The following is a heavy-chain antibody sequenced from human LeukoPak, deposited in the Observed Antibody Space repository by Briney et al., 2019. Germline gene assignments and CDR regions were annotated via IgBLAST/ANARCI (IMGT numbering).Heavy chain of an antibody. D-gene: IGHD2-21*02. V-gene: IGHV4-59*08. CDR1: GGSISSHY. CDR3: ARRVVATDIADAFDI. CDR2: IYSSGIT. J-gene: IGHJ3*02. Sequence: SETLSLTCTVSGGSISSHYWSWIRQPPGKGLEWIGYIYSSGITKYNPSLKSRVTISVDTSETQFSLKVTSVTAADTAVYYCARRVVATDIADAFDIWGQGTLVTVSS.